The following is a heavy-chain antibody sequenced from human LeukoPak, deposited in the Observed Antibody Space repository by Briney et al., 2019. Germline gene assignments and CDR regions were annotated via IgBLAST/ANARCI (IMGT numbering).Heavy chain of an antibody. D-gene: IGHD6-13*01. J-gene: IGHJ4*02. CDR1: GFTFSSYSMN. Sequence: GSLRLSCAASGFTFSSYSMNWVRQPPGKGLEWIGSIYYSGSTYYNPSLKSRVTISVDTSKNQFSLKLSSVTAADTAVYYCARPYSSSWDFDYWGQGTLVTVSS. CDR3: ARPYSSSWDFDY. CDR2: IYYSGST. V-gene: IGHV4-39*01.